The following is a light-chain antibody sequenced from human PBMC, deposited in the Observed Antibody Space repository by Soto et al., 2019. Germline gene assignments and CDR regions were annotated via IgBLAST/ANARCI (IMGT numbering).Light chain of an antibody. V-gene: IGLV1-44*01. J-gene: IGLJ2*01. CDR3: AAWDDSLNGVV. Sequence: QSVLTQPPSASGTPGQRVTISCSGSTSNIGTNTANWYQQVPGTAPKLLIYYNNQRPSGVPDRFSGSKSGTSASLAISGLQSEDEADYYCAAWDDSLNGVVFGGGTKVTVL. CDR1: TSNIGTNT. CDR2: YNN.